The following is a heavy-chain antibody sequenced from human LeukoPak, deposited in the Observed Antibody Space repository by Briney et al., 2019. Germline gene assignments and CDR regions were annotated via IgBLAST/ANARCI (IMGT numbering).Heavy chain of an antibody. CDR2: IYSGGST. J-gene: IGHJ4*02. V-gene: IGHV3-66*02. CDR1: GFTVSSNY. D-gene: IGHD1-7*01. CDR3: ARVRGDITGTTGHFDY. Sequence: GGSLRLSCAASGFTVSSNYMSWVRQAPGKGLEWVSVIYSGGSTYYADSMKGRFTISRDNSKNTLYLQMNSLRAEDTAVYYCARVRGDITGTTGHFDYWGQGTLVTVSS.